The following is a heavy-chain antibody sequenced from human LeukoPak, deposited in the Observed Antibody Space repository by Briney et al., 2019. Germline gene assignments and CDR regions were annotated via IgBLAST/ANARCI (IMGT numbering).Heavy chain of an antibody. J-gene: IGHJ4*02. Sequence: PSETLSLTCSVSGGSISSSSYYWGWIRQPPGKGLEWIGSIYYSGSTYYNPSLKSRVTISVDTSKNQFSLKLTSVTAADTAVYFCARSGPYSRSWSDYWGQGTLVTVSS. CDR2: IYYSGST. CDR1: GGSISSSSYY. CDR3: ARSGPYSRSWSDY. V-gene: IGHV4-39*01. D-gene: IGHD6-13*01.